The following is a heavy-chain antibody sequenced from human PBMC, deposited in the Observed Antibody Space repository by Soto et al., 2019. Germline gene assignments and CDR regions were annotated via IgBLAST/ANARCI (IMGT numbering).Heavy chain of an antibody. D-gene: IGHD1-26*01. V-gene: IGHV3-30-3*01. CDR2: ISYDGSNK. J-gene: IGHJ4*02. CDR3: ARDRGIVGATRIDY. Sequence: QVQLVESGGGVVQPGRSLRLSCAASGFTFSSYAMHWVRQAPGKGLEWVAVISYDGSNKYYADSVKGRFTISRDNSKNTLSLQMNSLRAENTAVYYCARDRGIVGATRIDYWGQGTLVTVSS. CDR1: GFTFSSYA.